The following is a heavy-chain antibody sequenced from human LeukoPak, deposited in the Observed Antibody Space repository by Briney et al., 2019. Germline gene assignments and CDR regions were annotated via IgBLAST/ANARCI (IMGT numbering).Heavy chain of an antibody. CDR1: GGSFSGYY. Sequence: SETLSLTCAVYGGSFSGYYWSWIRQPPGKGLEWIGEINHSGSTNYNPSLKSRVTISVDTSKNQFSLKLSSVTAADTAVYYCARGPYSYDSSGAFDIWGQGTMVTVSS. CDR3: ARGPYSYDSSGAFDI. D-gene: IGHD3-22*01. CDR2: INHSGST. J-gene: IGHJ3*02. V-gene: IGHV4-34*01.